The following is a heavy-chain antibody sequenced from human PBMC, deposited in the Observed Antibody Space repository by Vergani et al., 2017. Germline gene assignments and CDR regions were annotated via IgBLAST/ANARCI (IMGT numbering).Heavy chain of an antibody. Sequence: QVQLQESGPGLVKPSETLSLTCAVSGYSISSGYYWGWIRQPPGKGLEWIGSIYHSGSTYYNPSLKSRVTISVDTSKNQFSLKLSSVTAADTAVYYCARVPGARTGDWYFDLWGRGTLVTVSS. J-gene: IGHJ2*01. CDR1: GYSISSGYY. V-gene: IGHV4-38-2*01. D-gene: IGHD3/OR15-3a*01. CDR2: IYHSGST. CDR3: ARVPGARTGDWYFDL.